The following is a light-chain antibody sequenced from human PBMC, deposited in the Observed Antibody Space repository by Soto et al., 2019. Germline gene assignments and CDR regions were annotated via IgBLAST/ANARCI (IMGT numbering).Light chain of an antibody. J-gene: IGKJ1*01. V-gene: IGKV3-20*01. CDR3: QQYGSSPWT. CDR2: GAS. CDR1: QSVSSSY. Sequence: EIVLTQSPGTLSLSPGERATLSCRASQSVSSSYLAWYQQKPGQAPRLLISGASSRATGIPDRFSVSGSGTDFTLTISRLEPEDFAVYYCQQYGSSPWTFGQGTKVEIK.